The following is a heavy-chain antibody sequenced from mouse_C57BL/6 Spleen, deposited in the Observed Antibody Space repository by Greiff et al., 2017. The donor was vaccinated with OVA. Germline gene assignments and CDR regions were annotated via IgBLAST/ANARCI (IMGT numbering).Heavy chain of an antibody. CDR3: VRTTVVEFDY. Sequence: EVMLVESGGGLVKPGGSLKLSCAASGFTFSDYGMHWVRQAPEKGLEWVAYISSGSSTIYYADTVKGRFTISRDNAKNTLFLQMTSLRSEDAAMYECVRTTVVEFDYWGQGTTLTVSS. V-gene: IGHV5-17*01. CDR2: ISSGSSTI. D-gene: IGHD1-1*01. CDR1: GFTFSDYG. J-gene: IGHJ2*01.